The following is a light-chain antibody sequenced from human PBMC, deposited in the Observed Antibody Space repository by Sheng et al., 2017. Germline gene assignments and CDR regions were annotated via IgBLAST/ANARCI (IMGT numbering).Light chain of an antibody. Sequence: DIQMTQSPSFVSATVGDRVTITCRASQDITSWLAWYQQKPGKAPKLLIYAASSLQSGVPSRFSGSGSGTDFTLTISSLQPEDFATYYCQQSYSTPQTFGQGTKVEIK. CDR2: AAS. CDR3: QQSYSTPQT. CDR1: QDITSW. J-gene: IGKJ1*01. V-gene: IGKV1-12*01.